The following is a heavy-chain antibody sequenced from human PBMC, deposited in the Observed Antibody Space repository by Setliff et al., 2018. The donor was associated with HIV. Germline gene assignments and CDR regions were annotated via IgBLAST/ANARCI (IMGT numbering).Heavy chain of an antibody. J-gene: IGHJ4*02. CDR3: TRRYCTSTSCPSPYDY. V-gene: IGHV3-21*01. CDR2: ISPSGSYI. D-gene: IGHD2-2*01. CDR1: GFTFSSHN. Sequence: GESLKISCAASGFTFSSHNMNWVRQAPGKGLEWVSSISPSGSYIYYADSMKGRFTISRDNAKNSLYLQMNNLRAEDTAVYYCTRRYCTSTSCPSPYDYWGRGTLVTVSS.